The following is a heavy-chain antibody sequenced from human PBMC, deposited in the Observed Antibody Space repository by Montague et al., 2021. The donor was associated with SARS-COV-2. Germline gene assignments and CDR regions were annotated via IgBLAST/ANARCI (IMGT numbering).Heavy chain of an antibody. V-gene: IGHV6-1*01. CDR1: GDSVSSNTPA. CDR2: TYHRPKWYY. CDR3: ARDPRYSLSWSFDY. Sequence: CAISGDSVSSNTPARNWNRQASSRRFEWQRRTYHRPKWYYDYAVSVKSRMTISPDTSKNQFSLQLSSVTPEDRAVYYCARDPRYSLSWSFDYWGQGTLVTVSS. D-gene: IGHD6-13*01. J-gene: IGHJ4*02.